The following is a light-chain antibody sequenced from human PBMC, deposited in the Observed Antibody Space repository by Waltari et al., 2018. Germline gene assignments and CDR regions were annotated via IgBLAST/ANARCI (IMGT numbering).Light chain of an antibody. CDR2: DAS. J-gene: IGKJ2*01. V-gene: IGKV3-11*01. CDR1: QNVNVY. CDR3: QQRSNWRT. Sequence: ELVLTQSPATLSLSPGERATLSCRASQNVNVYLAWYQQKPAQAPRLLIYDASNRAPGVPARFSGSGSGTDYTLTISSLEPEDFAVYYCQQRSNWRTFGQGTKLEIK.